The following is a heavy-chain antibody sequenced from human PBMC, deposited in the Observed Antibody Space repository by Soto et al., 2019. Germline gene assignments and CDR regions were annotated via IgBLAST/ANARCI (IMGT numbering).Heavy chain of an antibody. CDR1: GGSISSSNHY. CDR3: ARRELEPTNNDAFHI. Sequence: SETLSLTCAVSGGSISSSNHYWDWIRQPPGKGPEWIGRIYYSGSTYYNPSLKSRVTISVDTSKNQFSLKLSSVTAADTAVYYCARRELEPTNNDAFHIWGQGTMVTVS. D-gene: IGHD1-1*01. V-gene: IGHV4-39*01. CDR2: IYYSGST. J-gene: IGHJ3*02.